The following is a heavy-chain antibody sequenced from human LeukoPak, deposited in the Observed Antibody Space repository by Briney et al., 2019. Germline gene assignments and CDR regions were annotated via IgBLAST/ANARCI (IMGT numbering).Heavy chain of an antibody. Sequence: GESPKISCKGSGYSFSSYWIGWVRQMPGKGLEWMGIIYPGDSDTRYNPSFQGQVTISADKSISTASLQWSSLKASDTAMYYCARLGTYCGGDCTNWYFDLWGRGTLVTVSS. CDR1: GYSFSSYW. J-gene: IGHJ2*01. CDR3: ARLGTYCGGDCTNWYFDL. D-gene: IGHD2-21*02. V-gene: IGHV5-51*01. CDR2: IYPGDSDT.